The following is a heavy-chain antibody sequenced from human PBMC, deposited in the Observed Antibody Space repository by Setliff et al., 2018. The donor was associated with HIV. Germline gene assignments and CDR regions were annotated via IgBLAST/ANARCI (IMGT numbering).Heavy chain of an antibody. V-gene: IGHV1-24*01. J-gene: IGHJ4*02. CDR2: FEPEDDGT. Sequence: ASVKVSCKVSGYTFTKLSRHWVRQAPGKGLEWMGCFEPEDDGTIYAQKFQGRVTMTEDTSTDTAYMELRSLRSEDTAVYYCATDSGGLDYWGQGTLVTVSS. CDR3: ATDSGGLDY. CDR1: GYTFTKLS. D-gene: IGHD3-16*01.